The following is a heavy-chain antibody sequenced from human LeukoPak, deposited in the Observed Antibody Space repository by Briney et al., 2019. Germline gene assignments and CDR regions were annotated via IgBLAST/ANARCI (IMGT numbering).Heavy chain of an antibody. J-gene: IGHJ3*02. D-gene: IGHD3-10*01. CDR3: ARGKVRGVHRHDAFDI. CDR1: GGSFSGYY. Sequence: SETLSPTCAVYGGSFSGYYWSWIRQPPGKGLEWIGEINHSGSTNYNPSLKSRVTISVDTSKNQFSLKLSSVTAADTAVYYCARGKVRGVHRHDAFDIWGQGTMVTVSS. CDR2: INHSGST. V-gene: IGHV4-34*01.